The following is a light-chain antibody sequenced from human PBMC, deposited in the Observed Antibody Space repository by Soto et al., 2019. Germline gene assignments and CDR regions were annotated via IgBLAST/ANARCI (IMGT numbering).Light chain of an antibody. V-gene: IGKV3-20*01. Sequence: EIVLTQSPGTLSLSPGERATLSCRASQSVRSSYLAWYQQKLGQAPRLLIYGVSNRATGIPDKFSGSGSGKDFTLTIRRLESEDIAVYYCQQYGTSPRTFGQGTKVEIK. CDR2: GVS. CDR1: QSVRSSY. J-gene: IGKJ1*01. CDR3: QQYGTSPRT.